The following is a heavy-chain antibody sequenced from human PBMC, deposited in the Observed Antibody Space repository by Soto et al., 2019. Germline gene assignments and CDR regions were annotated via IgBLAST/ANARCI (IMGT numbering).Heavy chain of an antibody. Sequence: WGSLGLSCAASGFTFSSYAMHWVRQAPGKGLEWVAVISYDGSNKYYADSVKGRFTISRDNSKNTLYLQMNSLRAEDTAVYYWARPLDSSGHPPYYSDYSDQGLLLTLS. D-gene: IGHD3-22*01. V-gene: IGHV3-30-3*01. CDR1: GFTFSSYA. CDR3: ARPLDSSGHPPYYSDY. CDR2: ISYDGSNK. J-gene: IGHJ4*02.